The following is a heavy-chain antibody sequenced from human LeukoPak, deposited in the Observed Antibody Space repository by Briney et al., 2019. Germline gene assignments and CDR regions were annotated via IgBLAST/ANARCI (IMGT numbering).Heavy chain of an antibody. J-gene: IGHJ3*02. CDR3: ARTGTDAFDI. Sequence: GGSLRLSCAASGFTLSGYAMHWVRQAPGKGLEWVSVTSYDESNKYYADSVKGRFTISRDNSKNTLYLQMNSLRVEDTAVYYCARTGTDAFDIWGQGTMVTVSS. V-gene: IGHV3-30-3*01. CDR2: TSYDESNK. D-gene: IGHD1/OR15-1a*01. CDR1: GFTLSGYA.